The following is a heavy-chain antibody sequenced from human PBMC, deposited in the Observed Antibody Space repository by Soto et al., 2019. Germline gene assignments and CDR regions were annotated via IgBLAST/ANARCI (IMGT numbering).Heavy chain of an antibody. J-gene: IGHJ4*02. V-gene: IGHV4-59*01. Sequence: WTWIRQPPGKGLEWIGYIYNSATTKYNPSLKSRVTISVDTSKNQFSLKLSSMTTADTAVYYCARGRFDFIWGTPAPYLDYWGQGALVTVSS. CDR2: IYNSATT. D-gene: IGHD3-16*01. CDR3: ARGRFDFIWGTPAPYLDY.